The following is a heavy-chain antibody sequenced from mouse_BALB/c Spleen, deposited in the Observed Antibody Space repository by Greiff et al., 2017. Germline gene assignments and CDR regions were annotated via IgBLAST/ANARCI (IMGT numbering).Heavy chain of an antibody. CDR3: ARWDNPYAMDY. D-gene: IGHD1-3*01. J-gene: IGHJ4*01. Sequence: QVHVKQSGPELVRPGVSVKISCKGSGYTFTDYAMHWVKQSHAKSLEWIGVISTYYGNTNYNQKFKGKATMTVDKSSSTAYMELARLTSEDSAIYYCARWDNPYAMDYWGQGTSVTVSS. CDR2: ISTYYGNT. CDR1: GYTFTDYA. V-gene: IGHV1-67*01.